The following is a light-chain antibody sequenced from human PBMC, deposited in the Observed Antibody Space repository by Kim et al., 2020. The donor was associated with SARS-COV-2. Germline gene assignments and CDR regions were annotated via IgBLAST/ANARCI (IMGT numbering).Light chain of an antibody. CDR2: DAS. V-gene: IGKV1-5*01. CDR3: QQYNSYGTWT. J-gene: IGKJ1*01. CDR1: QSISSW. Sequence: DIQMTQSPSTLSASVGDRVTITCRASQSISSWLAWYQQKPGKAPKLLIYDASTLESGVPFRFSGSGSGTEFTLIISSLQSDDFATYYCQQYNSYGTWTFGQGTKVEI.